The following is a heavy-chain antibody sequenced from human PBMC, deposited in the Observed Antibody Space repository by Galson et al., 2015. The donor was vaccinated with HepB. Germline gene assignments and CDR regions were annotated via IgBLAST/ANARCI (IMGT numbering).Heavy chain of an antibody. J-gene: IGHJ4*02. CDR1: GFTFSNYA. CDR2: ISDNGSST. CDR3: ARVEYTYYYDSSGYYGLV. D-gene: IGHD3-22*01. V-gene: IGHV3-23*01. Sequence: SLRLSCAASGFTFSNYAMRWVRQAPGKGLEWVSAISDNGSSTYYADSVKGRFTISRDNSNNTVYLQMNSLRAEDTAVYYCARVEYTYYYDSSGYYGLVWGGGTLVTVSS.